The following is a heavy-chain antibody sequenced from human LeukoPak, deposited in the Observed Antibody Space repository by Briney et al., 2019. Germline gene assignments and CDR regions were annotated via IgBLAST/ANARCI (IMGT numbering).Heavy chain of an antibody. J-gene: IGHJ4*02. CDR1: GYSFTSYW. CDR3: AATYYDFWSGYYEFDY. D-gene: IGHD3-3*01. V-gene: IGHV5-51*01. CDR2: IYPGDSDT. Sequence: GESLKISCKGSGYSFTSYWIGWVRQMPGKGLEWMGIIYPGDSDTRYSPSFQDQVTISADKSISTAYLQWSSLKASDTAMYYCAATYYDFWSGYYEFDYWGQGTLVTVSS.